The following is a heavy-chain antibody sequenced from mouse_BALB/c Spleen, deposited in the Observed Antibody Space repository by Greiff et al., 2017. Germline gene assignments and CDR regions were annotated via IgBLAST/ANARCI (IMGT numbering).Heavy chain of an antibody. CDR1: GFTFSSYG. V-gene: IGHV5-6*02. CDR3: ARQGDPFAY. Sequence: DVKLVKSGGDLVKPGGSLKLSCAASGFTFSSYGMSWVRQTPDKRLEWVATISSGGSYTYYPDSVKRRFTISRDNAKNTLYLQMSSLKSEDTAMYYCARQGDPFAYWGQGTLVTVSA. J-gene: IGHJ3*01. CDR2: ISSGGSYT.